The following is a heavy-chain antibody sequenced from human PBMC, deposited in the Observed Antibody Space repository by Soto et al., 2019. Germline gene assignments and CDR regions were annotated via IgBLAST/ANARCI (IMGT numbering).Heavy chain of an antibody. V-gene: IGHV3-7*04. CDR3: GRGWGLDP. CDR1: GFTFSSYW. D-gene: IGHD1-26*01. CDR2: IKHDGSEK. Sequence: EVQLVESGGGLVQPGGSLRLSCAASGFTFSSYWMTWVRQAPGKGLEWVANIKHDGSEKYYVDSVKVRFTISRDNAKNSLYLQMNSLRAEDTAVYYCGRGWGLDPWGQGTLVTVSS. J-gene: IGHJ5*02.